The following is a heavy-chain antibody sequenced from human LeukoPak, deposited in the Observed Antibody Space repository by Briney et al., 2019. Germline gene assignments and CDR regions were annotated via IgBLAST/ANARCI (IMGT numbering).Heavy chain of an antibody. D-gene: IGHD4-17*01. J-gene: IGHJ3*02. CDR3: ARREGYGDLNDAFDI. CDR2: ISAYNGNT. Sequence: ASVKVSCKASGYTFTSYGISWVRQAPGQGLEWMGWISAYNGNTNYAQKLQGRVTMTTDTSTSTAYMELRSLRSDDTAVYYCARREGYGDLNDAFDIWGQGTMVTVSS. V-gene: IGHV1-18*01. CDR1: GYTFTSYG.